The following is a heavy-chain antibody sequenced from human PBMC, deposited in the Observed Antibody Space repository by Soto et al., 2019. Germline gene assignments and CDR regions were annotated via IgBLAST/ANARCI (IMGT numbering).Heavy chain of an antibody. CDR2: INYSGST. CDR1: GDSISSHY. Sequence: QVQLQESGPGLVKPSETLSLTCTVSGDSISSHYWNWIRQPPGKGLEWIGYINYSGSTNYNPYFKSRVTKSVDTSKNQFSLKLSSATAADTAVYYCARNYYDSSAYYSYLDYWGQGTLVTVSS. D-gene: IGHD3-22*01. CDR3: ARNYYDSSAYYSYLDY. V-gene: IGHV4-59*11. J-gene: IGHJ4*02.